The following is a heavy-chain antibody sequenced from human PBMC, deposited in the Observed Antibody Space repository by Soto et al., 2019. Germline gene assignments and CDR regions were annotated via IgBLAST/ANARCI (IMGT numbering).Heavy chain of an antibody. V-gene: IGHV3-23*01. CDR2: ITASGGTT. Sequence: EVQLLESGGGLVQPGGSLRLSCAASGFTFSSYSMSWVRQAPGKGLEWVSHITASGGTTYYADSVKGRFTISRDSSRNTLYLQMNSLRAEDTALYFCAKCMQVNWNYDAFHIWGQGTMVTVS. CDR1: GFTFSSYS. CDR3: AKCMQVNWNYDAFHI. D-gene: IGHD1-7*01. J-gene: IGHJ3*02.